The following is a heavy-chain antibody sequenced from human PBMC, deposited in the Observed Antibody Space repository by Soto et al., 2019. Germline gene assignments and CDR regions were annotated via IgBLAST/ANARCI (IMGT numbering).Heavy chain of an antibody. J-gene: IGHJ5*02. CDR2: IYYSGST. D-gene: IGHD3-9*01. Sequence: QHPGKGLEWIGYIYYSGSTFYNPSLKSRVTISVDTSKNQFSLKLSSVTAADTAVYYCARAKYYDILTGPPETYNWFDPWGQGTLVTVSS. CDR3: ARAKYYDILTGPPETYNWFDP. V-gene: IGHV4-31*02.